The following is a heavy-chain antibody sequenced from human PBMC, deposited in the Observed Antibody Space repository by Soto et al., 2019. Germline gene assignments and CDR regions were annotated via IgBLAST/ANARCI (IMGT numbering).Heavy chain of an antibody. CDR2: IYKSGRT. CDR1: GDSIGSGAFY. J-gene: IGHJ5*02. Sequence: SETLSLTCAVSGDSIGSGAFYWTWIRQSPGKGLEYIGYIYKSGRTYYNPSLKSRPVISLDTSKSQFFLSLSSVTAADTAMYYCARSLSASSGWFDPWGQGTLVTVSS. V-gene: IGHV4-30-4*01. CDR3: ARSLSASSGWFDP. D-gene: IGHD6-6*01.